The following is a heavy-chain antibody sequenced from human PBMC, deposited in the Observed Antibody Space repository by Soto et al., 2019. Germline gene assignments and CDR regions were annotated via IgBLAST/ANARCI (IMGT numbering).Heavy chain of an antibody. J-gene: IGHJ4*02. CDR3: ARDRWGSYSPKTPFDY. CDR1: GYTFTSYG. V-gene: IGHV1-18*01. CDR2: ISAYNGNS. D-gene: IGHD1-26*01. Sequence: QVQLVQSGAEVKKPGASVKVSCKASGYTFTSYGISWVRQAPGQGLEWMGWISAYNGNSNYAQKLQGIVTMTTDTSTSTAYMELRSLRSDDTAVYYCARDRWGSYSPKTPFDYWGQGTLVTVSS.